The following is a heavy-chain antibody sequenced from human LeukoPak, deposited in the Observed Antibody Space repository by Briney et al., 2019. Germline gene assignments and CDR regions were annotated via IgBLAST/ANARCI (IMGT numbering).Heavy chain of an antibody. J-gene: IGHJ4*02. CDR3: ARQGPVYGDYEVLDY. V-gene: IGHV5-51*01. Sequence: GESLKISCKGSGYSFTSYWIGWVRQMPGKGLEWMGIIYPGDSDTRYSPSFQGQVTISADKSISTAYLQWSSLKASDTAMYYCARQGPVYGDYEVLDYWGQGTLVTVSS. CDR2: IYPGDSDT. D-gene: IGHD4-17*01. CDR1: GYSFTSYW.